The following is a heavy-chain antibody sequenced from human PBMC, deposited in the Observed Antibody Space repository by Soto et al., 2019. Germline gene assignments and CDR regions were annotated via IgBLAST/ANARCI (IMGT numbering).Heavy chain of an antibody. CDR2: IYPGDSDT. CDR1: GYSFTSYW. CDR3: ATVYCISTSCKPNWFDP. Sequence: PGESLKISCKGSGYSFTSYWIGWVRQMPGKGLEWMGIIYPGDSDTRYSPSFQGQVTISADKSISTAYLQWSSLKASDTAMYYCATVYCISTSCKPNWFDPWGQGTLVTVSS. J-gene: IGHJ5*02. D-gene: IGHD2-2*01. V-gene: IGHV5-51*01.